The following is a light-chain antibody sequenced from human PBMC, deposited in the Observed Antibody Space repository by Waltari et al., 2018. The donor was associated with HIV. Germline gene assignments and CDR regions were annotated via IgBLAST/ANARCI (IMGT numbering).Light chain of an antibody. J-gene: IGLJ1*01. V-gene: IGLV2-14*03. Sequence: QSALTQPASVSGSPGQSSTISCTGTSSDVGAYDYVSWYQQHPGKAPNLMIYDVTNRPSGVSHRFSCAKAATTASLTISGLQAEDEADYYCSSYTTSSTYVFGTGTKVTVL. CDR1: SSDVGAYDY. CDR2: DVT. CDR3: SSYTTSSTYV.